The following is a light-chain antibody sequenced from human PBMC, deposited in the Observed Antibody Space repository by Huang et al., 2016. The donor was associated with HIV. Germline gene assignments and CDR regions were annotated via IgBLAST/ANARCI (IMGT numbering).Light chain of an antibody. J-gene: IGKJ1*01. CDR1: QSVGRN. CDR2: GAS. Sequence: IVMTQSPATLSGSPGERATLSCRASQSVGRNLAWYQQKPGQAPRLLIYGASTRATGVPARFSGSGSGTEFTLTISSLQSEDFAVYYCQQYNNWPRTFGQGTKVDIK. CDR3: QQYNNWPRT. V-gene: IGKV3-15*01.